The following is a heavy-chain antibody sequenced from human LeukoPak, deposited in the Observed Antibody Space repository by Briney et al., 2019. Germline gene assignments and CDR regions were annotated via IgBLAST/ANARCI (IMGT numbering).Heavy chain of an antibody. D-gene: IGHD6-19*01. CDR1: GFTVSSNY. CDR3: VGGPGWVFDL. J-gene: IGHJ2*01. V-gene: IGHV3-53*01. CDR2: IYSGGST. Sequence: AGGSLRLSCAASGFTVSSNYMSWVRQAPGKGLEWVSVIYSGGSTYYADSVKGRFTISRDNAKNSVYLQMNGLKAEDTAVYHCVGGPGWVFDLWGRGILVTVSS.